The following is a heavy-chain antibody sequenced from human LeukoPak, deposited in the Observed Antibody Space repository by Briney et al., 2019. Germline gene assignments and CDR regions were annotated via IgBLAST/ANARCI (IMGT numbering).Heavy chain of an antibody. CDR2: IRSKANSYAT. J-gene: IGHJ4*02. D-gene: IGHD3-22*01. CDR1: GFTFSGSA. CDR3: VKGGFTYYDD. V-gene: IGHV3-73*01. Sequence: AGGSLRLSCAASGFTFSGSAMHWVRQASGKGLEWVGRIRSKANSYATAYAASVKGRFTISRDDSKNTAYLQMNSLRAEDTAIYYCVKGGFTYYDDWGQGTLVTVSS.